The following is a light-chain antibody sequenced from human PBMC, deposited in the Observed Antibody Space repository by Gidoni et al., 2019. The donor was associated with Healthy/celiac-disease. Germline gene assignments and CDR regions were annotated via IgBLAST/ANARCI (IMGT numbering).Light chain of an antibody. V-gene: IGKV3-20*01. CDR3: QQYGSSPLT. J-gene: IGKJ4*01. CDR2: GAS. CDR1: QSVSSSY. Sequence: DIVLTPSPGTLSLSPGERATLSCRASQSVSSSYLAWYQQKPGQAPRLLNYGASSRATGIPDRFRGSGSGTDFTLTISRLEPEDFAVYYCQQYGSSPLTFGGGTKVEIK.